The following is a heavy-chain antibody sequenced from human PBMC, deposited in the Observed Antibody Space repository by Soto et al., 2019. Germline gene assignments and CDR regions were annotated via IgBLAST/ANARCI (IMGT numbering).Heavy chain of an antibody. CDR1: GFTFTSSA. CDR2: IVVGSGNT. V-gene: IGHV1-58*01. D-gene: IGHD3-9*01. CDR3: AADRYFGRRRVMDF. J-gene: IGHJ6*02. Sequence: QMQLVQSGPEVKKPGTSVKVSCKASGFTFTSSAVKWVRQARGQRLELIGWIVVGSGNTNYAQKFQERVTITRDMSTTTAYMELSSLRSEDTAVYYCAADRYFGRRRVMDFWGQWTTVTVSS.